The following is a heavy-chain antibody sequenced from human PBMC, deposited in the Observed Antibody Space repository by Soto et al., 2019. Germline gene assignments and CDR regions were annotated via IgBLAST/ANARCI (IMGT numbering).Heavy chain of an antibody. D-gene: IGHD3-22*01. Sequence: GGSLRLSCAASGFTFSSYGMHWVRQAPGKGLEWVAVIWYDGSNKYYADSVKGRFTISRDNSKNTLYLQMNSLRAEDTAVYYCARANYYDCSGPGAYYYYGMDVWGQGTTVTVSS. CDR1: GFTFSSYG. CDR3: ARANYYDCSGPGAYYYYGMDV. CDR2: IWYDGSNK. V-gene: IGHV3-33*01. J-gene: IGHJ6*02.